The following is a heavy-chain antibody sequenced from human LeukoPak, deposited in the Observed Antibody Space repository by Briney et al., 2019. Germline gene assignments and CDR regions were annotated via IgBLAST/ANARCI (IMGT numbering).Heavy chain of an antibody. V-gene: IGHV3-7*01. CDR2: IKQDGTEK. CDR3: RLGHYDGSD. CDR1: GFTFSSYE. J-gene: IGHJ4*02. Sequence: GGSLRLSCAASGFTFSSYEMNWVRQAPGKGLEWVANIKQDGTEKYYVESVKGRFSISRDNARNSLYLQMNNLRAEDTAVYYCRLGHYDGSDWGQGTLVTVSS. D-gene: IGHD3-10*01.